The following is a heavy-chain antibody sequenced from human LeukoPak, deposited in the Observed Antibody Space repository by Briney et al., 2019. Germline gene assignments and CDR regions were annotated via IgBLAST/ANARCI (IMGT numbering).Heavy chain of an antibody. V-gene: IGHV3-23*01. Sequence: QTGGSLRLSCAASGFTFSSYAMSWVRQAPGKGLEWVSAIIGSGGSTYYADSVKGRFTISRDNAKNTLYLQMNSLRAEDTAVYYCASQVLSSSSWYAPYDGMDVWGQGTTVTVSS. CDR3: ASQVLSSSSWYAPYDGMDV. CDR1: GFTFSSYA. D-gene: IGHD6-13*01. CDR2: IIGSGGST. J-gene: IGHJ6*02.